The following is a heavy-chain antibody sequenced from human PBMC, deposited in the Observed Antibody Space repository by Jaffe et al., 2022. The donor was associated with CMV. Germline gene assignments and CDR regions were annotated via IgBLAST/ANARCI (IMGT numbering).Heavy chain of an antibody. Sequence: EVQLVESGGGLVQPGGSLRLSCAASGFTFSSYEMNWVRQAPGKGLEWVSYISSSGSTIYYADSVKGRFTISRDNAKNSLYLQMNSLRAEDTAVYYCARETYYTVFGVVYYGDYYYMDVWGKGTTVTVSS. D-gene: IGHD3-3*01. CDR2: ISSSGSTI. CDR3: ARETYYTVFGVVYYGDYYYMDV. V-gene: IGHV3-48*03. J-gene: IGHJ6*03. CDR1: GFTFSSYE.